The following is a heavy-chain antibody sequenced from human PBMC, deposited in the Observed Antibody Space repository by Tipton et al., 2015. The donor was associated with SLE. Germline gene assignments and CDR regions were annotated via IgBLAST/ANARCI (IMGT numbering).Heavy chain of an antibody. CDR1: GGSINSYNW. CDR2: IYHSGTT. J-gene: IGHJ1*01. Sequence: TLSLTCAVSGGSINSYNWWTWVRQPPGKGLEWIGEIYHSGTTNYNPSLKSRITISLDKSNNHFSLRLSSLTAADTAVYYCARHHRLVAAGTGHFHHWGQGTLVTVSS. CDR3: ARHHRLVAAGTGHFHH. V-gene: IGHV4-4*02. D-gene: IGHD2-15*01.